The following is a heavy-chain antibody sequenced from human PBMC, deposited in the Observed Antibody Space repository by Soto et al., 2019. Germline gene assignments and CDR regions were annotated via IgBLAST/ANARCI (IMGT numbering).Heavy chain of an antibody. V-gene: IGHV3-21*01. CDR2: ISSSSYI. J-gene: IGHJ4*02. Sequence: GGSLRLSCAASGFTFSSYSMNWVRQAPGKGLEWVSSISSSSYIYYADSVKGRFTISRDNAKNSLYLQMNSLRAEDTAVYYCASFDFWSGYSQEIDYWGQGTLVTVSS. D-gene: IGHD3-3*01. CDR3: ASFDFWSGYSQEIDY. CDR1: GFTFSSYS.